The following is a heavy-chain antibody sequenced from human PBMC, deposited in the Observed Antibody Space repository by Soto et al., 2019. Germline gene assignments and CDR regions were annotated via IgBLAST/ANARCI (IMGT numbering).Heavy chain of an antibody. CDR2: IIPIFGTA. J-gene: IGHJ5*02. CDR1: GGTFSSYA. D-gene: IGHD5-18*01. CDR3: ARDYDTAMVALSWFDP. V-gene: IGHV1-69*01. Sequence: QVQLVQSGAEVKKPGSSVKVSCKASGGTFSSYAISWVRQAPGQGLEWMGGIIPIFGTANYAQKFQGRVTITADESASTAYMELSSLRSEDSAVYYCARDYDTAMVALSWFDPWGQGTLVTVSS.